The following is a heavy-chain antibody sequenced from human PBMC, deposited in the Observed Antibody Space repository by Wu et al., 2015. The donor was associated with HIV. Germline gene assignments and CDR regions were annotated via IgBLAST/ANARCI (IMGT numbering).Heavy chain of an antibody. V-gene: IGHV1-18*01. CDR1: GYNFLNYG. CDR3: TRGRQYLANAFYYGLDV. D-gene: IGHD2-2*01. CDR2: ISPYNGHT. J-gene: IGHJ6*02. Sequence: QVQLVQSGAEVKKPGTSVRVSCKASGYNFLNYGITWVRQAPGQGLEWMGWISPYNGHTNYAQKFQDRVNMTTDTSASMVYMELRTLISEDTAVYYCTRGRQYLANAFYYGLDVWGQGTTVTVSS.